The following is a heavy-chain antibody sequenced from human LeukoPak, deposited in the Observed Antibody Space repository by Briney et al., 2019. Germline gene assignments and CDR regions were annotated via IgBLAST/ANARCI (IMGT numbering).Heavy chain of an antibody. Sequence: GGSLRLSCTASGFTFGDYAMSWLRQAPGKGLEWVGFIRSKAYGGTTEYAASVKGRFTISRDDSKSIAYLQMKSLKTEDTAVYYCTRDPRWFGEFDIWGQGTMVTVSS. CDR2: IRSKAYGGTT. J-gene: IGHJ3*02. V-gene: IGHV3-49*03. CDR1: GFTFGDYA. D-gene: IGHD3-10*01. CDR3: TRDPRWFGEFDI.